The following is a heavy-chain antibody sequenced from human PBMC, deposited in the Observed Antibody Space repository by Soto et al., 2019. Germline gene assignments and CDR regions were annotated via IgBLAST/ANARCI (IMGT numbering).Heavy chain of an antibody. CDR3: ARNVDYFDP. Sequence: QVQLVQSGPEGKKPGASGKVSCQASGSTFTRYAMHWVRQAPGQGLEWMGWINTGNGNSHYSQKFQGTVTFTRDTSATTAYMELPGLRPEDTAIDFCARNVDYFDPWGQGTLVTVSS. D-gene: IGHD4-17*01. V-gene: IGHV1-3*04. J-gene: IGHJ5*02. CDR1: GSTFTRYA. CDR2: INTGNGNS.